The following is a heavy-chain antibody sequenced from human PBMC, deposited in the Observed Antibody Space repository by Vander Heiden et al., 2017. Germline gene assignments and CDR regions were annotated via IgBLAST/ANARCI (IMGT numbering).Heavy chain of an antibody. CDR2: IRGRGGST. D-gene: IGHD6-25*01. CDR3: VKGAATPDY. Sequence: EVQLLESGGGLVQPGGSVRLSCAAPGFTFSRNALSWVRQATGKGREWVSSIRGRGGSTVYADSVKGRFTISRDNAKNTLYLQMNSLRAEDTAVYYCVKGAATPDYWGQGTLVTVSS. V-gene: IGHV3-23*01. J-gene: IGHJ4*02. CDR1: GFTFSRNA.